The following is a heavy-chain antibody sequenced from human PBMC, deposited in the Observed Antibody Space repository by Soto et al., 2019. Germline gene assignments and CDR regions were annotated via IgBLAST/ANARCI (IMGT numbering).Heavy chain of an antibody. J-gene: IGHJ4*02. CDR1: GFTFRSYV. CDR2: TSYDGSNK. Sequence: QVQLVESGGGVVQPGTSLRLSCVGSGFTFRSYVIHWVRQAPGKGLEWVALTSYDGSNKYYDDSVKGRFTISRDNSRNTVDLQMDSLRVEDTDLCYCARWGTTGGLDVWGQGTLVSVSS. D-gene: IGHD4-17*01. V-gene: IGHV3-30*19. CDR3: ARWGTTGGLDV.